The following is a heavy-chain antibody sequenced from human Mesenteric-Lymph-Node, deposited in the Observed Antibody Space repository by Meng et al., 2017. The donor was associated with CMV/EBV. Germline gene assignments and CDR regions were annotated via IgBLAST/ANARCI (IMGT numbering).Heavy chain of an antibody. CDR3: AGVLIAARPYGMDV. CDR1: GGTFSSYA. D-gene: IGHD6-6*01. J-gene: IGHJ6*02. Sequence: PSVKVSCKASGGTFSSYAISWVRQAPGQGLEWMGGIIPILGIANYAQKFQGRVTITADKSTSTAYMELSSLRSEDTAVYYCAGVLIAARPYGMDVWGQGTTVTVSS. V-gene: IGHV1-69*10. CDR2: IIPILGIA.